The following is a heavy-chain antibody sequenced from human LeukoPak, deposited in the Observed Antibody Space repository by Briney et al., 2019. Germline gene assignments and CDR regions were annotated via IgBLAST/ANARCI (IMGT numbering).Heavy chain of an antibody. D-gene: IGHD2-21*02. J-gene: IGHJ3*02. CDR1: GFTFSNYG. V-gene: IGHV3-30*02. Sequence: GGSLRLSCAASGFTFSNYGLHWVRQAPGKGLEWVSFIRYDGSNKYYIDSVKGRFTISRDNSKNTLYLQMNSLRAGDTAVYYCAKRQGVTLGYAFDIWGQGTMVTVSS. CDR3: AKRQGVTLGYAFDI. CDR2: IRYDGSNK.